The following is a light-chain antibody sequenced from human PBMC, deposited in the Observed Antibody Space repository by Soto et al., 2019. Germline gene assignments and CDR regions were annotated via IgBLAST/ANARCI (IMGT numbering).Light chain of an antibody. Sequence: IVMVHSPLALSVTPGERAAISCTSCQSLLHRNGYSYLDWYLQKPGQSPQLLIYLAATRASGVPDRFSGSGSGTDFSLKISRVEAEDVGVYYCMQARQSPITFGGGTKVDIK. CDR3: MQARQSPIT. CDR2: LAA. V-gene: IGKV2-28*01. J-gene: IGKJ4*01. CDR1: QSLLHRNGYSY.